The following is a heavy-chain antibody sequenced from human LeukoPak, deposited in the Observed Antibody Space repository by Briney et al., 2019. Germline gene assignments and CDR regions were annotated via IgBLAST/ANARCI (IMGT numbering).Heavy chain of an antibody. V-gene: IGHV4-59*01. CDR2: MYNSGST. D-gene: IGHD4-17*01. CDR1: GGSISGTY. CDR3: ARGIESYGDYGY. J-gene: IGHJ4*02. Sequence: SETLFLTCTVSGGSISGTYWSWIRQPPGKGLEWIAYMYNSGSTNYNPSLKSRVTISIDTSKNQFSLKLSSLTAADTAIYYCARGIESYGDYGYWGQGILVTVSS.